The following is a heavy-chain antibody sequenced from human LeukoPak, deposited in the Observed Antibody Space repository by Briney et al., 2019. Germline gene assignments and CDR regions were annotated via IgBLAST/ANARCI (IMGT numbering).Heavy chain of an antibody. CDR1: GFTFSSYG. D-gene: IGHD4-17*01. J-gene: IGHJ5*01. CDR3: AKVYEYGDNDWLDS. Sequence: GGSLRLSCGASGFTFSSYGMHWVRQAPDKGLEWVAFIRYDGSNKNYADSVKGRFTISRDNSKNTLYLQMNSLRAEDTAVYYCAKVYEYGDNDWLDSWGQGTLVTVSS. V-gene: IGHV3-30*02. CDR2: IRYDGSNK.